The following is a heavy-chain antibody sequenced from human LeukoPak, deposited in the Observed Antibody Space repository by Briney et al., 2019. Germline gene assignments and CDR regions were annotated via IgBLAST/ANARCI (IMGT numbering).Heavy chain of an antibody. D-gene: IGHD5-18*01. CDR2: INHSRST. Sequence: SETLSLTCAVYGGSFSGYYWSWIRQPPGKGLEWIGEINHSRSTNYNPSLKSRVTISVDTSKNQFSLKLSSVTAADTAVYYCARGYSYGYFQAFYYGMDVWGQGTTVTVSS. V-gene: IGHV4-34*01. CDR1: GGSFSGYY. J-gene: IGHJ6*02. CDR3: ARGYSYGYFQAFYYGMDV.